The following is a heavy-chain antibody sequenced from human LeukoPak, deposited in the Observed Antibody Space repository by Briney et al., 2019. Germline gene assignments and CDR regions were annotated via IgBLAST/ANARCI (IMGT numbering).Heavy chain of an antibody. D-gene: IGHD2-2*01. V-gene: IGHV3-7*01. Sequence: GGSLRLPCAVSGFTFSSYWMTWVRQAPGKGLEWVANKKQDGSEKNYVDSVKGRFTISRDNAKNSLYLQMNSLRAEDTAVYYCARRYCSSTSCYGEWFDPWGQGTLVTVSS. J-gene: IGHJ5*02. CDR1: GFTFSSYW. CDR2: KKQDGSEK. CDR3: ARRYCSSTSCYGEWFDP.